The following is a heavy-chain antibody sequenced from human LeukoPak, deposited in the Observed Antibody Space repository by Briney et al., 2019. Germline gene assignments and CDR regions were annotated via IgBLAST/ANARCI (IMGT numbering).Heavy chain of an antibody. CDR1: GDSINSLDL. J-gene: IGHJ4*02. CDR3: AGLVGRYSSGLYYYYFDY. V-gene: IGHV4-4*02. Sequence: ASETLSLTCTVSGDSINSLDLWSWVRQPPGKGLEWIGEMYLSGTTHSNPSVKSRVTISIDKSKNQFFLNLSSVTAADTAVYYCAGLVGRYSSGLYYYYFDYWGQGTLVTVSS. CDR2: MYLSGTT. D-gene: IGHD3-22*01.